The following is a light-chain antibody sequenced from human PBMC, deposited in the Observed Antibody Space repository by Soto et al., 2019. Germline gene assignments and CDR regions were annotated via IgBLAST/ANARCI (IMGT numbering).Light chain of an antibody. CDR1: QTISTY. V-gene: IGKV1-39*01. J-gene: IGKJ2*01. Sequence: DSQMTQSPSSLSASVGDRVTITCRPSQTISTYLNWYQQKPGKAPRLLIYDASSLLSGVPSRFSGSGSGTDFTLTIASLQPEDFSTYYCQQSDSTPYTFGQGTKVDIK. CDR3: QQSDSTPYT. CDR2: DAS.